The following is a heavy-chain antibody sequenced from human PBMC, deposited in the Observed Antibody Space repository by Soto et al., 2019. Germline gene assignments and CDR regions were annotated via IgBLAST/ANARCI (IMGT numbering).Heavy chain of an antibody. CDR1: GFSLSTSGMC. CDR2: IDWDDDK. Sequence: GSGPTLVNPTQTLTLTCTFSGFSLSTSGMCVSWIRQPPGKALEWLARIDWDDDKYYSTSLKTRLTISKDTSKNQVVLTMTNMDPVDTATYYCARIQRWPVRDAFDIWGQGTMVTVSS. J-gene: IGHJ3*02. CDR3: ARIQRWPVRDAFDI. V-gene: IGHV2-70*11. D-gene: IGHD2-15*01.